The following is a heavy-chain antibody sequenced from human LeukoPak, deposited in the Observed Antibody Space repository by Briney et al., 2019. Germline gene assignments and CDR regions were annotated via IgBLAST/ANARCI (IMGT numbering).Heavy chain of an antibody. CDR1: GGTFSSYA. CDR2: IIPIFGTA. CDR3: ASASYYDFWSGYRAEYFQH. J-gene: IGHJ1*01. Sequence: GASVKVSCKASGGTFSSYAISWVRQAPGQGLEWTGGIIPIFGTANYAQKFQGRVTITTDESTSTAYMELSSLRSEDTAVYYCASASYYDFWSGYRAEYFQHWGQGTLVTVSS. V-gene: IGHV1-69*05. D-gene: IGHD3-3*01.